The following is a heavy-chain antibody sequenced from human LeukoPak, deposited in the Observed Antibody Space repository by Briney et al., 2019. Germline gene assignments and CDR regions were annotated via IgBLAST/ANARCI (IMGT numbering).Heavy chain of an antibody. CDR3: ARQYSSSWATYWYFDL. CDR2: MYYSGST. D-gene: IGHD6-13*01. CDR1: GGSFSGYY. V-gene: IGHV4-34*01. J-gene: IGHJ2*01. Sequence: PSETLSLTCAVYGGSFSGYYWGWIRQPPGKGLEWIGSMYYSGSTYYNPSLKSRVTISVDTSKNQFSLNLSSVTAADTAVYYCARQYSSSWATYWYFDLWGRGTLVTVSS.